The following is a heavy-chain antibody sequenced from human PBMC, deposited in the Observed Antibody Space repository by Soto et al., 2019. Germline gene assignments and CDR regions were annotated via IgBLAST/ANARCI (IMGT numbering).Heavy chain of an antibody. CDR1: GFTFSSYA. Sequence: GGSLRLSCAASGFTFSSYAMHWVRQAPGKGLEWVAVISYDGSNKYYADSVKGRFTISRDNSKNTLYLQMNSLRAEDTAVYYCASLDPSITMTHPAFDIWGQGTMVTVSS. CDR2: ISYDGSNK. J-gene: IGHJ3*02. CDR3: ASLDPSITMTHPAFDI. D-gene: IGHD3-22*01. V-gene: IGHV3-30-3*01.